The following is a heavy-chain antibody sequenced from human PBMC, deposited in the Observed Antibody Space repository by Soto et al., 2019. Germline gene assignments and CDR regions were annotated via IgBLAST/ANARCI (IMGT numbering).Heavy chain of an antibody. CDR3: ARGINYYASGDDAFDI. CDR2: MNPNSGNT. D-gene: IGHD3-10*01. V-gene: IGHV1-8*01. CDR1: GYTFTSYD. J-gene: IGHJ3*02. Sequence: QVQRVQSGAEGKKPGASGRASGKASGYTFTSYDINWVQQATGQGLEWMGWMNPNSGNTGYAQKFQGRVTMTRNTSISTAYMELSSLRSEDTAVYYCARGINYYASGDDAFDIWGQGTMVTVSS.